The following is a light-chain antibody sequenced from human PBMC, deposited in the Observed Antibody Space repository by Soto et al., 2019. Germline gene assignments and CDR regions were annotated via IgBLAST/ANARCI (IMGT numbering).Light chain of an antibody. V-gene: IGLV2-14*01. CDR2: DVS. Sequence: QSVLTQPASVSGSPGQSITISCTGTSSDVGGYNYVSWYQQHPGKAPKLMIYDVSNRPSGVSNRFSGSKSGNTASLTISGLQAEDETDYYCCSYTRNNTYVFGTGTKFTVL. CDR3: CSYTRNNTYV. CDR1: SSDVGGYNY. J-gene: IGLJ1*01.